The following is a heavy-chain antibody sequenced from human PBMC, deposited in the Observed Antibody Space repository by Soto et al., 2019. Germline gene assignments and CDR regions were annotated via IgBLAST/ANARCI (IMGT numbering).Heavy chain of an antibody. CDR1: GGTFSSYA. CDR3: VRTEISYYYYSSGYYCSPSVY. V-gene: IGHV1-69*13. CDR2: IIPIFGTA. Sequence: SVKVSCKASGGTFSSYAISWVRQAPGQGLEWMGGIIPIFGTANYAQKFQGRVTITADESTSTAYMELSSLRSEDTAVYYCVRTEISYYYYSSGYYCSPSVYWGQGTLVTVSS. D-gene: IGHD3-22*01. J-gene: IGHJ4*02.